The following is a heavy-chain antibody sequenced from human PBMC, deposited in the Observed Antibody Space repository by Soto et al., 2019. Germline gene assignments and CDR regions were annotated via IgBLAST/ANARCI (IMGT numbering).Heavy chain of an antibody. CDR3: ARDGGYSYGDSSYYYYYMDV. CDR2: IYYSGST. CDR1: GGSISSGGYY. Sequence: SETLSLTCTVSGGSISSGGYYWSWIRQHPGKGLEWIGYIYYSGSTYYNPSLKSRVTISVDTSKNQFSLKLSSVTAADTAVYYCARDGGYSYGDSSYYYYYMDVWVKGTTVTVSS. V-gene: IGHV4-31*03. J-gene: IGHJ6*03. D-gene: IGHD5-18*01.